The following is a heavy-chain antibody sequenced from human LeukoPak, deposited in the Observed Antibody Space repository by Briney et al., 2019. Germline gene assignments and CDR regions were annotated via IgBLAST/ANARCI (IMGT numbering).Heavy chain of an antibody. D-gene: IGHD1-26*01. Sequence: GGSLRLSCAASGFTFSSYAMSWVRQAPGKGLEWVSAISGSGGSTYYADSVKGRFTISGDNSKNTLYLQMDSLRAEDTAVYYCAKTASGPPLNGRFDYWGQGTLVTVSS. CDR1: GFTFSSYA. J-gene: IGHJ4*02. CDR2: ISGSGGST. CDR3: AKTASGPPLNGRFDY. V-gene: IGHV3-23*01.